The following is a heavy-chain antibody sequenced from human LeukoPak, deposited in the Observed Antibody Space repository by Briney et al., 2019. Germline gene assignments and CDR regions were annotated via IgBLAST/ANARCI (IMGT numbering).Heavy chain of an antibody. D-gene: IGHD2-21*02. CDR3: ARGDADCWECFHH. CDR2: IYRGNT. J-gene: IGHJ1*01. Sequence: PSETLSLTCAVYGGSFSDYFGTWVRQSPGKGLEWIAEIYRGNTNYNPSLKSRATTSVDTSKNQFSLRLSSVTAADTAVYYCARGDADCWECFHHWRQRTLVTVSS. V-gene: IGHV4-34*01. CDR1: GGSFSDYF.